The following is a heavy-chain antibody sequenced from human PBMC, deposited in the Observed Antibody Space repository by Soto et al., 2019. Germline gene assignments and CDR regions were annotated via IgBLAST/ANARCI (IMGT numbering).Heavy chain of an antibody. V-gene: IGHV5-51*01. CDR3: ARLTFFTGDYYYYGMDV. CDR1: GYSFTSYW. CDR2: IYPGDSDT. J-gene: IGHJ6*02. D-gene: IGHD2-8*02. Sequence: GESLKISCKGSGYSFTSYWIGWVRQMPGKGLEWMGIIYPGDSDTRYSPSFQGQVTISADKSISTAYLQWSSLKASDTAMYYCARLTFFTGDYYYYGMDVWGQGTTVTVSS.